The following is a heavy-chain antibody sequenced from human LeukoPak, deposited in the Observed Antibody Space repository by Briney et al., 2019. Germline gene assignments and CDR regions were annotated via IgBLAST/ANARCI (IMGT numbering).Heavy chain of an antibody. Sequence: ASVKVSCKASGGTFSSYAISWVRQAPGQGLEWMGRIIPILGIANYAQKFQGRVTITADKSTSTAYMELSSLRSEDTAVYYCARDLVDCSGGSCYSGWFDPWGQGTLVTVSS. CDR2: IIPILGIA. J-gene: IGHJ5*02. CDR3: ARDLVDCSGGSCYSGWFDP. D-gene: IGHD2-15*01. V-gene: IGHV1-69*04. CDR1: GGTFSSYA.